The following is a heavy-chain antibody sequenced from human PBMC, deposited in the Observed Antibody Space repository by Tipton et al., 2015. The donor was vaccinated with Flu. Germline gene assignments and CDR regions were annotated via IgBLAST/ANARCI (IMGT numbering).Heavy chain of an antibody. Sequence: VQLVQSGAEVKKPGQSLKISCRYSGDDFTYYWFGWVRQMPGKGLEWMGLIYPANSDTRYSPSFRGQVTISADKSITTAYLQWSSLKASDTAMYYCVRSHFYDSSGQFDYWGQGTLVTVSS. CDR2: IYPANSDT. CDR1: GDDFTYYW. D-gene: IGHD3-22*01. CDR3: VRSHFYDSSGQFDY. V-gene: IGHV5-51*03. J-gene: IGHJ4*02.